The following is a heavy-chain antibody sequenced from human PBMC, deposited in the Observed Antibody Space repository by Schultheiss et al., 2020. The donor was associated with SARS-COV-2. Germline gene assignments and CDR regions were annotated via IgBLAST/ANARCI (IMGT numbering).Heavy chain of an antibody. J-gene: IGHJ3*02. Sequence: SETLSLTCAVYGGSFSGYYWSWIRQPLGKGLEWIGEINHSGSTNYNPSLKSRVTISVDTSKNQFSLKLSSVTAADTAVYYCAKSYYYGSGSYLHAFDIWGQGTMVTVSS. V-gene: IGHV4-34*01. CDR2: INHSGST. CDR3: AKSYYYGSGSYLHAFDI. D-gene: IGHD3-10*01. CDR1: GGSFSGYY.